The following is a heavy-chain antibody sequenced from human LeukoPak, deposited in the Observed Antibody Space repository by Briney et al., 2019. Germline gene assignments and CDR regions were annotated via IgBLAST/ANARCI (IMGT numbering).Heavy chain of an antibody. J-gene: IGHJ4*02. V-gene: IGHV1-69*13. CDR2: IIPIFGTA. CDR1: GGTFSSYA. Sequence: SVKVSCKASGGTFSSYAISWVRQAPGQGLEWMGGIIPIFGTANYAQKFQGRVTIAADESTSTAYMELSSLRSEDTAVYYCARSTSIVVVPAVPSYYFDYWGQGTLVTVSS. D-gene: IGHD2-2*01. CDR3: ARSTSIVVVPAVPSYYFDY.